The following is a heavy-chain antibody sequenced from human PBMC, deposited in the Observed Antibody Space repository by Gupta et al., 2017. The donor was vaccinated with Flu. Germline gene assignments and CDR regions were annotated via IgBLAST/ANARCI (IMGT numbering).Heavy chain of an antibody. CDR3: ATDFPIHPWETRAFDI. V-gene: IGHV1-24*01. D-gene: IGHD1-26*01. Sequence: PGKGREWMGGFDPEDGETIYAQKFQGRVTMTEDTSTDTAYMELSSLRSEDTAVYYCATDFPIHPWETRAFDIWGQGTMVTVSS. CDR2: FDPEDGET. J-gene: IGHJ3*02.